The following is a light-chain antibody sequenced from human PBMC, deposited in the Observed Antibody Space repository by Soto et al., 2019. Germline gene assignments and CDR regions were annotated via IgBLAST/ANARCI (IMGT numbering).Light chain of an antibody. V-gene: IGKV3-20*01. Sequence: EIVLTQSPGTLSLSPGERATLSCRASQIVSSSYLAWYQQKPGQAPRLLIYGASSRATGIPDRFSGSGSGTEFTLTISSLQPDDFATYYCQQYNSYSPWTFGQGTKVDIK. CDR2: GAS. CDR3: QQYNSYSPWT. J-gene: IGKJ1*01. CDR1: QIVSSSY.